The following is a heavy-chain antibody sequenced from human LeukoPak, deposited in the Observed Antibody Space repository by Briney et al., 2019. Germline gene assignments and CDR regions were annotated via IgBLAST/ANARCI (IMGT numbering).Heavy chain of an antibody. J-gene: IGHJ3*02. D-gene: IGHD3-9*01. Sequence: ASVKVSCKASGYTFTSYYMHWVRQAPGQGLEWMGWINPNSGGTNYAQKFQGRVTMTRDTSISTAYMELSRLRSDDTAVYYCARDRWYYDILTGAFDIWGQGTMVTVSS. CDR3: ARDRWYYDILTGAFDI. CDR2: INPNSGGT. V-gene: IGHV1-2*02. CDR1: GYTFTSYY.